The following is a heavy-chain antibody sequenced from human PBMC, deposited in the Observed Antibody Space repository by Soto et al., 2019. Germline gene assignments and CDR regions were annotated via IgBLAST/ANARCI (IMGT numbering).Heavy chain of an antibody. CDR3: ARDIVVVIPSRSDAFDI. CDR1: GYTFTSYG. D-gene: IGHD3-22*01. V-gene: IGHV1-18*04. Sequence: ASVKVSCKASGYTFTSYGISWVRQAPGQGLEWMGWISAYNGNTDYAQKLQGRVTMTTDTSTSTAYMELRSLRSDDTAVYYCARDIVVVIPSRSDAFDIWGQGTMVTVSS. CDR2: ISAYNGNT. J-gene: IGHJ3*02.